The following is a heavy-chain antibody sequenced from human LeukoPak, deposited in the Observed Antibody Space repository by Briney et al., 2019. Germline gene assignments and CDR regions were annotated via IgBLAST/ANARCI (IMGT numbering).Heavy chain of an antibody. CDR3: ARDQEFFSSGYNFDY. J-gene: IGHJ4*02. D-gene: IGHD3-22*01. CDR2: INPNSGGT. Sequence: ASVKVSCKASGYTFTGYYIHWVRQAPGQGLEWMGWINPNSGGTNYAQKFQGRVTMTRDTSISTAYMELSRLRSDDTAVYYCARDQEFFSSGYNFDYWGQGTLVTVSS. CDR1: GYTFTGYY. V-gene: IGHV1-2*02.